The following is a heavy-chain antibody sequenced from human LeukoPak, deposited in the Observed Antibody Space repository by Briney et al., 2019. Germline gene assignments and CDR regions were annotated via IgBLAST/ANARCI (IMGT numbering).Heavy chain of an antibody. Sequence: EASVKVSCKVSGYTLTELSMHWVRQAPGKGLEWMGGFDPEDGETIYAQKFQGRVTMTRDTSISTAYMELSRLRSDDTAVYYCARGLTYYYDSSGDLADYWGQGTLVTVSS. CDR1: GYTLTELS. CDR3: ARGLTYYYDSSGDLADY. J-gene: IGHJ4*02. CDR2: FDPEDGET. D-gene: IGHD3-22*01. V-gene: IGHV1-24*01.